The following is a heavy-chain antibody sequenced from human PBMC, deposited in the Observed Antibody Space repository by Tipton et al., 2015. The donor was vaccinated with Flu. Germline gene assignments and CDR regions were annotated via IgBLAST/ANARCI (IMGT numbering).Heavy chain of an antibody. D-gene: IGHD2-15*01. Sequence: TLSLTCAVSGYSISSGYYWGWIRQPPGKGLEWIGSIYHSGSTYYNPSLKSRVTISVDTSKNQFSLKLSSVTAADTAVYYCARIHCSGGSCPNYYYYGMDVWGQGTTVTVSS. CDR1: GYSISSGYY. CDR3: ARIHCSGGSCPNYYYYGMDV. J-gene: IGHJ6*02. CDR2: IYHSGST. V-gene: IGHV4-38-2*01.